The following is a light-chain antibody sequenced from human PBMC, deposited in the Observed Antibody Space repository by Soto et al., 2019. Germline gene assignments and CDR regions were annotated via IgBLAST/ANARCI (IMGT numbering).Light chain of an antibody. V-gene: IGLV2-14*01. Sequence: QSALTQPASVSGSPGQSITISCTGTSSDVGAYGYVSWYQQHPGKAPKLMIYEVSYRPSGVSNRFSGSKSGNAASLTISGLQAEDEADYYSTSYTTSSTVLFGGGTTLTVL. J-gene: IGLJ2*01. CDR2: EVS. CDR1: SSDVGAYGY. CDR3: TSYTTSSTVL.